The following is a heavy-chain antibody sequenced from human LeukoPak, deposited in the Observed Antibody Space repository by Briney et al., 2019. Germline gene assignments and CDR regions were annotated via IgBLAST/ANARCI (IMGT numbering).Heavy chain of an antibody. CDR1: GGPFSGYF. Sequence: SETLSLTCAVSGGPFSGYFWSWIRQSSGKGLEWIGEIHNSGTTNYNPSLNSRVTISEDTSKNQFYLNLSSVTAADTAVYYCARRYYYNLGSFPFDFWGRGTLVTVSS. CDR2: IHNSGTT. J-gene: IGHJ4*02. D-gene: IGHD3-10*01. CDR3: ARRYYYNLGSFPFDF. V-gene: IGHV4-34*01.